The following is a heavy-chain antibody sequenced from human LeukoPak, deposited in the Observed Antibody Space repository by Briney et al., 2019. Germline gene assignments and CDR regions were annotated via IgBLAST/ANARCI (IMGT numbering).Heavy chain of an antibody. CDR2: IYYSGST. Sequence: PSETLSLTCTVFGDSISFYCWSWIRQPPGKGLEWIGYIYYSGSTNYNPSLRSRVTISVDTSKNQFSLMLRSVTAADTALYYCARGLSGYDSYYYYYMDVWGQGTTVTVSS. J-gene: IGHJ6*03. CDR1: GDSISFYC. V-gene: IGHV4-59*08. D-gene: IGHD5-12*01. CDR3: ARGLSGYDSYYYYYMDV.